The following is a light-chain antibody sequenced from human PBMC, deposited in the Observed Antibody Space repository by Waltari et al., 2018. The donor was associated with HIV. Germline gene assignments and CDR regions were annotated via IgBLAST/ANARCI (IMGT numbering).Light chain of an antibody. V-gene: IGLV2-14*03. CDR1: PTDIGGSNY. CDR3: CSYTKLTTHYVL. Sequence: QSALTQPASVSGSPGQSITISRTGTPTDIGGSNYVSWYQRHPDKAPKLIIFGVSNRPSGISSRFSGSKSGNTASLTISGLQAEDEADYYCCSYTKLTTHYVLFGGGTKLTVL. CDR2: GVS. J-gene: IGLJ2*01.